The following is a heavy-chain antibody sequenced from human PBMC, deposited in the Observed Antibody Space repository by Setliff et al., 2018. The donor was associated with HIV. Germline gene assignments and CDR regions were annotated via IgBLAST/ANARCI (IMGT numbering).Heavy chain of an antibody. Sequence: SETLSLTCTVSGGPLSSYYWNWIRQPPGKGLEWIGDIDYRGSTNYNPSLQSRVIISADTSKNQFSLKLSSVTAADTAVYYCARVLTVGDCSAGSCYSRAYYYYHMDVWGNRTAVTVSS. D-gene: IGHD2-15*01. CDR2: IDYRGST. J-gene: IGHJ6*03. CDR3: ARVLTVGDCSAGSCYSRAYYYYHMDV. V-gene: IGHV4-59*01. CDR1: GGPLSSYY.